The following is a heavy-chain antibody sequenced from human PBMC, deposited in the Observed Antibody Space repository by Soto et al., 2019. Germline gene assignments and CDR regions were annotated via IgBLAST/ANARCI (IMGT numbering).Heavy chain of an antibody. CDR2: ISSSSSYI. CDR1: GFTFSSYA. J-gene: IGHJ4*02. D-gene: IGHD5-12*01. CDR3: ARIIGDGYNPFDY. V-gene: IGHV3-21*01. Sequence: PGGSLRLSCAASGFTFSSYAMSWVRQAPGKGLEWVSAISSSSSYIYYADSVKGRFTISRDNAKNSLYLQMNSLRAEDTAVYYCARIIGDGYNPFDYWGQGTLVTVSS.